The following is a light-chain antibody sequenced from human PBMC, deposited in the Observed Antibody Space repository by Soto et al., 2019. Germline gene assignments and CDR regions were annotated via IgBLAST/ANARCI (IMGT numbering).Light chain of an antibody. Sequence: EIVMTQSPATLSVSPGERATLSCRASQSVSINLAWYQQKPGQTPRLLIYEASTRATGIPARFSGSGSGTEFTLTISSLQSEDFAVYYCQQYNNWWTFGQGTKVEIK. CDR2: EAS. J-gene: IGKJ1*01. CDR1: QSVSIN. CDR3: QQYNNWWT. V-gene: IGKV3-15*01.